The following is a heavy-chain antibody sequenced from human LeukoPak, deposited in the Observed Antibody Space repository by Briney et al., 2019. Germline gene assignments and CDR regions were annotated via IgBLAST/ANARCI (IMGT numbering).Heavy chain of an antibody. Sequence: PSETLSLTCTVSGGSISSSSYYWGWIRQPPGKGLEWIGSIYYSGSTYYNPSLKSRVTISVDTSKNQFSLKLSSVTAADTAVYYCARLVLELHLSVSWFDYWGQGTLVTVSS. CDR3: ARLVLELHLSVSWFDY. J-gene: IGHJ4*02. V-gene: IGHV4-39*07. CDR1: GGSISSSSYY. CDR2: IYYSGST. D-gene: IGHD1-7*01.